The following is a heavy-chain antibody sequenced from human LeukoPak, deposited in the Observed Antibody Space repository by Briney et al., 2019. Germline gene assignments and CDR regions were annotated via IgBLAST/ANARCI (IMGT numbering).Heavy chain of an antibody. CDR1: GGSISSGGYS. V-gene: IGHV4-30-2*01. CDR2: IYHSGST. D-gene: IGHD3-10*01. Sequence: SETLSLTCAVSGGSISSGGYSWSWIRQPPGKGLEWIGYIYHSGSTYYNPSLKSRVTISVDTSKNQFSLKLSSVTAADTAVYYCARYYGSGSFNWFDPWGQGTLVTVSS. J-gene: IGHJ5*02. CDR3: ARYYGSGSFNWFDP.